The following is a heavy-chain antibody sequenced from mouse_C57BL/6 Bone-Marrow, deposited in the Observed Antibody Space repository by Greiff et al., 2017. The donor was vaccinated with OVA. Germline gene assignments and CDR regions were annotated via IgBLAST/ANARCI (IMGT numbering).Heavy chain of an antibody. CDR2: ILPGSGST. CDR3: AGPNWDVYAWFAY. Sequence: QVQLQQSGAELMKPGASVKLSCKATGYTFTGYWIEWVKQRPGHGLEWIGEILPGSGSTTYNEKFKGKATFTADTSSNTAYMQLSSLTTEDSAIYYCAGPNWDVYAWFAYWGQGTLVTVSA. CDR1: GYTFTGYW. V-gene: IGHV1-9*01. J-gene: IGHJ3*01. D-gene: IGHD4-1*01.